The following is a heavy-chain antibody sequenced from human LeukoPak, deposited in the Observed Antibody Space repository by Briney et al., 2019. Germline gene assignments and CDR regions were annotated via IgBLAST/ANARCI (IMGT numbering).Heavy chain of an antibody. D-gene: IGHD3-22*01. CDR2: IYTSGST. V-gene: IGHV4-4*07. J-gene: IGHJ4*02. CDR3: AGYYYDSSGYSDY. Sequence: TTSETLSLTCTVSGGSISSYYWSWSRQPAGKGVEWIGRIYTSGSTNYNPSLKSRVTMSVDTSKNQFSLKLSSVTAADTAVYYCAGYYYDSSGYSDYWGQGTLVTVSS. CDR1: GGSISSYY.